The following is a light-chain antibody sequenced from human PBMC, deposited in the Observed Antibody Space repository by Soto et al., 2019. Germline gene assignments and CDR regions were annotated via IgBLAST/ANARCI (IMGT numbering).Light chain of an antibody. Sequence: AILMTQSAASFSASTGQRLTITCGASQGISSYLAWYQQKKGKAPKLLIYAASTLQSGVPPRFSGSGYGTDFNLTISCLQSEDFATYYCQQYYSYPLTFGGGTKVDI. V-gene: IGKV1-8*01. CDR2: AAS. CDR3: QQYYSYPLT. J-gene: IGKJ4*01. CDR1: QGISSY.